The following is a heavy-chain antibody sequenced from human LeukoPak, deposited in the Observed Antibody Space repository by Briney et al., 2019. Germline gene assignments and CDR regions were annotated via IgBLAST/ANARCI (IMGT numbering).Heavy chain of an antibody. Sequence: PGGSLRLSCAVSGFTFSSYWMSWVRQAPGKELEWVANIKQDGSEKYYVDSEKGRFTISRDNAKNSLYLQMNSLRVEDTAVYYCASHQGYRHDYWGQGTLVTVSS. CDR3: ASHQGYRHDY. V-gene: IGHV3-7*01. D-gene: IGHD2-15*01. CDR1: GFTFSSYW. CDR2: IKQDGSEK. J-gene: IGHJ4*02.